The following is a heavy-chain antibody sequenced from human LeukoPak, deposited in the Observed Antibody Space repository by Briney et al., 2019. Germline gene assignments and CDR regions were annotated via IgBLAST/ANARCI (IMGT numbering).Heavy chain of an antibody. J-gene: IGHJ5*02. CDR1: GYTFTSYG. CDR2: ISAYNGNT. Sequence: ASVKVSCKASGYTFTSYGISWVRQAPGQGLEWMGWISAYNGNTNYAQKLQGRATMTTDTSTSTAYMELRSLRSDDTAVYYCARDLGYCSSTSCYHWFDPWGQGTLVTVSS. V-gene: IGHV1-18*01. D-gene: IGHD2-2*01. CDR3: ARDLGYCSSTSCYHWFDP.